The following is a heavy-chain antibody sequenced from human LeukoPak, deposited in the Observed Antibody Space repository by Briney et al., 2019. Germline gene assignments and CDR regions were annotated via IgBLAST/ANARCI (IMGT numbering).Heavy chain of an antibody. Sequence: SETLSLTCTVSSGSISSYYWSWIRQPPGKGLEWIGYIYYSGSTNYNPSLKSRVTISVDTSKNQFSLKLSSVTAADTAVYYCARSMVRGLSEGFYFDYWGQGTLVTVSS. D-gene: IGHD3-10*01. V-gene: IGHV4-59*08. CDR1: SGSISSYY. CDR3: ARSMVRGLSEGFYFDY. CDR2: IYYSGST. J-gene: IGHJ4*02.